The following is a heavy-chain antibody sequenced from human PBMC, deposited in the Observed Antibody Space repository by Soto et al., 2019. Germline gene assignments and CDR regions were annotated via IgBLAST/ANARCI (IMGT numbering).Heavy chain of an antibody. CDR1: GGSVSSGSYY. Sequence: QVQLQESGPGLVKPSETLSLTCTVSGGSVSSGSYYWSWIRQPPGKGLEWIGYIYYSGSTNYNPSLKIRITISVDTSKNQFSLKLSSVTAADTAVYYCASGDYGFGELNFDYWGQGTLVTVSS. CDR3: ASGDYGFGELNFDY. CDR2: IYYSGST. D-gene: IGHD3-10*01. V-gene: IGHV4-61*01. J-gene: IGHJ4*02.